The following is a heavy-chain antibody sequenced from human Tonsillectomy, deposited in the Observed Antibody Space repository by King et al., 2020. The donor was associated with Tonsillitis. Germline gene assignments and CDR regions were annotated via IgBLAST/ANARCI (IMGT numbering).Heavy chain of an antibody. J-gene: IGHJ4*02. CDR1: GFTFSSYG. CDR3: AKDQDLYSSGYYNQRVNYFDY. CDR2: IRFDGANK. V-gene: IGHV3-30*02. Sequence: GQLVQSGGGVVQPGGSLRLSCAASGFTFSSYGMHWVRQAPGKGLEWVAFIRFDGANKYYADSVKGRITISRDNSKNALYLQMDSLRPEDTAVYYCAKDQDLYSSGYYNQRVNYFDYWGQGILVTVSS. D-gene: IGHD6-19*01.